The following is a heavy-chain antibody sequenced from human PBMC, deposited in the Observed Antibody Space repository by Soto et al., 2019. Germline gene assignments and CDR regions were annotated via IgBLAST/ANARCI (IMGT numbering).Heavy chain of an antibody. J-gene: IGHJ5*01. CDR3: ARAYGAGSYFSDS. CDR2: IYSDGTT. D-gene: IGHD3-10*01. CDR1: GLTVSRNY. Sequence: EVHLVESGGGLIQPGGSLRLSCAASGLTVSRNYMTWIRQPPGKGLEWVSLIYSDGTTFYADSVKGRFSISRDDSWNTLFLHMDSLRAEDTAVYYCARAYGAGSYFSDSWGQGTLVTVSS. V-gene: IGHV3-53*03.